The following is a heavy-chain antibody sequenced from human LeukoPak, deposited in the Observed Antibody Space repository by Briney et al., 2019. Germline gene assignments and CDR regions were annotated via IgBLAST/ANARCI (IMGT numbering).Heavy chain of an antibody. V-gene: IGHV1-69*13. J-gene: IGHJ4*02. CDR3: VGLTDCRTSACYPFDF. Sequence: GASVKVSCKASGGTFSSYAISWVRQAPGQGLEWMGGIIPIFGTANYAQKFQGRVTITADESTSTAYMELSSLRSEDTAVYYCVGLTDCRTSACYPFDFWGQGTLVIVSS. D-gene: IGHD2-2*01. CDR2: IIPIFGTA. CDR1: GGTFSSYA.